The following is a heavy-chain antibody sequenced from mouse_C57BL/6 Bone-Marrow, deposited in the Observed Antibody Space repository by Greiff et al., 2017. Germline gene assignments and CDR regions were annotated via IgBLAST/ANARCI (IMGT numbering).Heavy chain of an antibody. CDR3: ARDYSSSYLYFDV. D-gene: IGHD1-1*01. J-gene: IGHJ1*03. CDR1: GYTFTSYE. V-gene: IGHV1-85*01. Sequence: VHLVESGPELVKPGASVKLSCKASGYTFTSYEINWVKQRPGQGLEWIGWIYPRDGSTKYNEKFKGKATMTVDTSSSTAYMELHSLTSEDSAGSFGARDYSSSYLYFDVWGTGTTVTVSS. CDR2: IYPRDGST.